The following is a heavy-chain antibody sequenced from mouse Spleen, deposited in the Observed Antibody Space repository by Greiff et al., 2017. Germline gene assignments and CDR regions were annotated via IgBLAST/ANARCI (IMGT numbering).Heavy chain of an antibody. Sequence: EVQLVESEGGLVQPGSSMKLSCTASGFTFSDYYMAWVRQVPEKGLEWVANINYDGSSTYYLDSLKSRFIISRDNAKNILYLQMSSLKSEDTATYYCAREGLGRYFDYWGQGTTLTVSS. CDR2: INYDGSST. CDR3: AREGLGRYFDY. D-gene: IGHD4-1*01. V-gene: IGHV5-16*01. CDR1: GFTFSDYY. J-gene: IGHJ2*01.